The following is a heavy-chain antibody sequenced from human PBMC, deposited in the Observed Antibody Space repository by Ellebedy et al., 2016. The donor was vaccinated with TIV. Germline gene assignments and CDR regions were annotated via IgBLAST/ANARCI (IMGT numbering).Heavy chain of an antibody. CDR1: GYSFTSYW. Sequence: GESLKISCKGSGYSFTSYWIGWVRHMTGKGLEWMGIIYPGASDTRYSPSFQGQVTISTDRSISTAYLQWSSLKASDTAMYYCARLGSGYYGSGRNIDYWGQGTLVTVSS. J-gene: IGHJ4*02. D-gene: IGHD3-10*01. CDR2: IYPGASDT. CDR3: ARLGSGYYGSGRNIDY. V-gene: IGHV5-51*01.